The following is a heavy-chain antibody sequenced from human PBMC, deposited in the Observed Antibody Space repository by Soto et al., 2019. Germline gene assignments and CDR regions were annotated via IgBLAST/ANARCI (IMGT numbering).Heavy chain of an antibody. CDR2: VIPILGIA. CDR1: GGTFRSYT. V-gene: IGHV1-69*02. J-gene: IGHJ6*02. Sequence: SVKVSCKASGGTFRSYTISWVRQAPGQGLEWMGRVIPILGIANYAQKFQGRVTITADESTSTAYMELSSLRSEDTAVYYCASCISTGYYYNGMDVWGQGTTVTVSS. D-gene: IGHD2-2*01. CDR3: ASCISTGYYYNGMDV.